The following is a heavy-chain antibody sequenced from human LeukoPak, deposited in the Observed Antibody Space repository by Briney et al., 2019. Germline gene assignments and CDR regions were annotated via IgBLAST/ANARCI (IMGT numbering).Heavy chain of an antibody. CDR1: GYIFTTYF. D-gene: IGHD2-21*02. V-gene: IGHV1-46*01. CDR2: INPRGGST. J-gene: IGHJ4*02. Sequence: ASVKVSCKASGYIFTTYFMHWLRQAPGQGPEWMGIINPRGGSTDYAQKFQDRITMTSDTSTSTVYMELKSLRSEDTAVYYCARVGATGATADNWGQGTLVTVSS. CDR3: ARVGATGATADN.